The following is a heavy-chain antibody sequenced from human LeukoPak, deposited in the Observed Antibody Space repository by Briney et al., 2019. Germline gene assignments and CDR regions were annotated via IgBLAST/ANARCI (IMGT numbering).Heavy chain of an antibody. CDR2: IKQDGSEK. CDR1: GFTFSSYA. D-gene: IGHD4-23*01. V-gene: IGHV3-7*01. CDR3: ARNRSLPH. J-gene: IGHJ4*02. Sequence: PGGSLRLSCAASGFTFSSYAMSRVRQDPGKGLEWVANIKQDGSEKYYVDSVKGRFTISRDNAKNSLYLQMNSLRAEDTAVYYCARNRSLPHWGQGILVTVSS.